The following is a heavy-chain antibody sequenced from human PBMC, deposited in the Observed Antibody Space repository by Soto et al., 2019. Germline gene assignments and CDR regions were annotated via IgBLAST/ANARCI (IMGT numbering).Heavy chain of an antibody. D-gene: IGHD1-20*01. V-gene: IGHV4-30-4*01. CDR1: GGSISSGDYY. Sequence: SETLSLTCTVSGGSISSGDYYWSWIRQPPGKDLEWIGYIYYSGSTYYNPSLKSRVTISVDTSKNQFSPKLSSVTAADTAVYYCARDFSGVTGTYFDYWGQGTLVTVS. J-gene: IGHJ4*02. CDR2: IYYSGST. CDR3: ARDFSGVTGTYFDY.